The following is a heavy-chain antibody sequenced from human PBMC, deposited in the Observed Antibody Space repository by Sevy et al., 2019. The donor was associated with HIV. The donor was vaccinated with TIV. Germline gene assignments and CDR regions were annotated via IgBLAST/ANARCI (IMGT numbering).Heavy chain of an antibody. CDR1: GFTFSNYG. J-gene: IGHJ5*02. Sequence: GGSLRLSCAASGFTFSNYGMHWVRQAPGKGLEWVAVIWYDGSYKYYADSVKGRFTISRDNTKSTLYLQMNSLRAEDTAVYYCAKTFAIFGVLMSPDFDPWGQGILVTVSS. CDR3: AKTFAIFGVLMSPDFDP. CDR2: IWYDGSYK. V-gene: IGHV3-33*06. D-gene: IGHD3-3*01.